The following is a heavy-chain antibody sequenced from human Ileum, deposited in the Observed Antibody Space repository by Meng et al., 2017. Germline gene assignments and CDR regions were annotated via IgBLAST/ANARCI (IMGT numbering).Heavy chain of an antibody. CDR1: GGSISFGYW. V-gene: IGHV4-4*02. D-gene: IGHD2-21*01. J-gene: IGHJ4*02. Sequence: QVPLQESGPGLGKPSGTLSLTCAVSGGSISFGYWWSWVRQPPGQGLEWIGEIHHSGSTNYNPSLKSRVTLSVDNSNNQFSLSLTSVTAADTAVYYCARNGDYSADHWGQGILVTVSS. CDR2: IHHSGST. CDR3: ARNGDYSADH.